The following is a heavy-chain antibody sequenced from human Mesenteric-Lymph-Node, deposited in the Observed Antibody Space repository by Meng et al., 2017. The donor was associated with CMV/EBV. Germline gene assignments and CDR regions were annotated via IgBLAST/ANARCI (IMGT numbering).Heavy chain of an antibody. CDR3: AREKYYDFWSGSGGMDV. CDR1: GFTVSSNY. V-gene: IGHV3-53*01. J-gene: IGHJ6*02. CDR2: IYSGGST. D-gene: IGHD3-3*01. Sequence: GESLKISCAASGFTVSSNYMSWVRQAPGKGLEWVSLIYSGGSTYYADSVKGRFTISRDNSKNTLYLQMNSLRAEDTAVYYCAREKYYDFWSGSGGMDVWGQGTTVTVS.